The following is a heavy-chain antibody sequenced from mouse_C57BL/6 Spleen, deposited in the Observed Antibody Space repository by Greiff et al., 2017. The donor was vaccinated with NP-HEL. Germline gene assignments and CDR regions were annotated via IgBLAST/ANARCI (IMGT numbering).Heavy chain of an antibody. CDR2: INPSTGGT. CDR1: GYSFTGYY. CDR3: ARWGDDYGFAY. Sequence: VHVKQSGPELVKPGASVKISCKASGYSFTGYYMNWVKQSPEKSLEWIGEINPSTGGTTYNQKFKAKATLTVDKSSSTAYMQLKSLTSEDSAVYYCARWGDDYGFAYWGQGTLVTVSA. V-gene: IGHV1-42*01. D-gene: IGHD2-4*01. J-gene: IGHJ3*01.